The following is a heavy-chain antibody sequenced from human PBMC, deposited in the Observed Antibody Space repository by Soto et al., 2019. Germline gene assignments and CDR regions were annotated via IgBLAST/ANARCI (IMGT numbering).Heavy chain of an antibody. CDR2: IKEDGSEK. J-gene: IGHJ4*02. CDR3: VGTGWNPPDY. D-gene: IGHD1-1*01. V-gene: IGHV3-7*01. CDR1: GFTFNRHW. Sequence: EVQLVESGGGLVQPGGSLRLSCAVSGFTFNRHWMSWVRQTPGKGLEWVASIKEDGSEKSYVDSVKGRFTISRDNAKNSLCLQMNSLRVEDTAVYYCVGTGWNPPDYWGQGTLVTVSS.